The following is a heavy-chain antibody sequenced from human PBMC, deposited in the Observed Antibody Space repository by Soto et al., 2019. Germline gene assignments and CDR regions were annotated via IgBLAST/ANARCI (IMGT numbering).Heavy chain of an antibody. D-gene: IGHD1-1*01. CDR1: GASISGFY. J-gene: IGHJ5*02. V-gene: IGHV4-4*07. CDR2: IYATGTT. Sequence: PSETLSLTCTVSGASISGFYWSWIRKSAGKGLEWIGRIYATGTTDYNPSLKSRVMMSVDTSKKQFSLKVRAVPAADTAVYYCVRDGTKTLRDWFDPWGQGISVTVYS. CDR3: VRDGTKTLRDWFDP.